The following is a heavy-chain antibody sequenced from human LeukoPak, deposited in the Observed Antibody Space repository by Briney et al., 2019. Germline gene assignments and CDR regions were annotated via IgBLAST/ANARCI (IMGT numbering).Heavy chain of an antibody. CDR3: ARGVWSSGWSAYYFDY. Sequence: SEALSLTCTVSGGSISSYFWSWIRQPAGKGLEWIGRIYTSGSTKYNPSLQSRVTISVDTSKNQFSLELTSVTAADTAVYYCARGVWSSGWSAYYFDYWGQGTLVTVSS. V-gene: IGHV4-4*07. J-gene: IGHJ4*02. CDR2: IYTSGST. D-gene: IGHD6-19*01. CDR1: GGSISSYF.